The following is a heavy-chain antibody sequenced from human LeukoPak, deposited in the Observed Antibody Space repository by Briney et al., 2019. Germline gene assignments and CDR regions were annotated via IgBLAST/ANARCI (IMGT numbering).Heavy chain of an antibody. V-gene: IGHV3-30-3*01. CDR1: GFTFSSYA. CDR2: ISYDGSNK. J-gene: IGHJ5*02. CDR3: ARDQGGWFDP. Sequence: GGSLRLSCAAPGFTFSSYAMHWVRQAPGKGLEWVAVISYDGSNKYYADSVKGRFTISRDNSKNTLYLQMNSLRAEDTAVYYCARDQGGWFDPWGQGTLVTVSS.